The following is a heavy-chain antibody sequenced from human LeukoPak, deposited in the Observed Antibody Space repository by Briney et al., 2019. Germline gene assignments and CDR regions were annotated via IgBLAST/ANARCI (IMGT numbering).Heavy chain of an antibody. CDR2: IYSGGST. CDR1: GFTVTTNY. J-gene: IGHJ4*02. CDR3: ARDHMSGYYGY. V-gene: IGHV3-53*01. Sequence: GGSLRLSCAASGFTVTTNYMNWVRQAPGKGLEWVSVIYSGGSTYYADSVKGRFAISRDNAKNSLYLQMNTLTVEDTAIYYCARDHMSGYYGYWGQGTLVTVSS.